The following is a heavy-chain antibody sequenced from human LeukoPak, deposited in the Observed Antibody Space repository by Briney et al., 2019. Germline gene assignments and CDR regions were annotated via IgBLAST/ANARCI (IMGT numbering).Heavy chain of an antibody. CDR3: ARPLLYYYGSETYFWFDL. D-gene: IGHD3-10*01. CDR2: IKQDGNEK. V-gene: IGHV3-7*01. Sequence: GGSLRLSCAASGFTFTTYWMGWVRQAPGKGLEWAASIKQDGNEKYYVDSVKGRFTISRDSAENTLYLQMKSLKAEDTAFYYCARPLLYYYGSETYFWFDLWGQGTLVTVSS. CDR1: GFTFTTYW. J-gene: IGHJ5*02.